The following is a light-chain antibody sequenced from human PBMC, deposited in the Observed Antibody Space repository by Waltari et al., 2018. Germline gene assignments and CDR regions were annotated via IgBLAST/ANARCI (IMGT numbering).Light chain of an antibody. CDR1: SRDIGDYDY. V-gene: IGLV2-8*01. CDR2: EGR. Sequence: QSALTQPPSASGSPGQSVTISCTGTSRDIGDYDYVSWYQQYPGKAPKPIIYEGRKRPAGVPDRFSGSKSGNTASLTVSGLQAEDEADYYCSSYGGDNNYLFGTGTAVTVL. J-gene: IGLJ1*01. CDR3: SSYGGDNNYL.